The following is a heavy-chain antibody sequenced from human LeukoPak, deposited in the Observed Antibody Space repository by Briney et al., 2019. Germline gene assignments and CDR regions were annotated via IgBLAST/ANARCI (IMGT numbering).Heavy chain of an antibody. CDR1: GYMFTGFF. J-gene: IGHJ4*02. Sequence: EASVKVSCKTSGYMFTGFFIHWVRQAPGQGLEWMGSVSPNNVGTSYAQRFQGRVNMTSDTSTRTAYLQLSGLRFDDTAVYYCASLLWFGDFDYWGQGTPVTVSS. CDR2: VSPNNVGT. V-gene: IGHV1-2*02. D-gene: IGHD3-10*01. CDR3: ASLLWFGDFDY.